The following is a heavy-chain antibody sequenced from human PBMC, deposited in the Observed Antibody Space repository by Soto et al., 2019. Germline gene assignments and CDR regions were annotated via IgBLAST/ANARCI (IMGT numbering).Heavy chain of an antibody. CDR2: IYHGGNS. V-gene: IGHV4-30-2*01. Sequence: QLQLQESGSGLVKPSQTLSLTCAVSGGSISSGGYSWSWIRQPPGKGLEWIGYIYHGGNSYYNPSLTVPVTISIASSQNQFSLKLSSVTAADTAVYYCAREFGYYFDYWGQGTLVTVSS. CDR3: AREFGYYFDY. CDR1: GGSISSGGYS. D-gene: IGHD3-10*01. J-gene: IGHJ4*02.